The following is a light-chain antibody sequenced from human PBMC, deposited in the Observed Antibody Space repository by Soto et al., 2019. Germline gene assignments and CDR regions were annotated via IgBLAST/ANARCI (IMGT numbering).Light chain of an antibody. V-gene: IGKV3-20*01. CDR1: QSVSNNY. J-gene: IGKJ1*01. CDR3: QQYGSSPPT. CDR2: GAS. Sequence: EIVLTQSPGTLSLSPGERATLSCRASQSVSNNYLAWYQRKPGQAPRLLIYGASSRATGIPGRFSGSGSGTDFTLTITRLEPEDFAVYYCQQYGSSPPTCGQGTKVEIK.